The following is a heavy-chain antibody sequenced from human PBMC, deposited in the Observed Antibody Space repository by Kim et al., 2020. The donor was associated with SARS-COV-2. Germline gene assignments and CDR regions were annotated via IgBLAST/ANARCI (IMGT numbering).Heavy chain of an antibody. V-gene: IGHV4-59*01. D-gene: IGHD3-22*01. CDR3: ARARDSSGYYRGMDV. J-gene: IGHJ6*02. Sequence: NPSLASRVTISVDTSKNQCSLKLNSVADADTAIYYCARARDSSGYYRGMDVWGQGTTVTVSS.